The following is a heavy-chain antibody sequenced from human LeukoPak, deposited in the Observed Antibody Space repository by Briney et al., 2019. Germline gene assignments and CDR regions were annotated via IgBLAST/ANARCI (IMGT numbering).Heavy chain of an antibody. CDR1: GFTFSDYG. V-gene: IGHV3-21*01. D-gene: IGHD3-3*01. CDR3: AKDNSPYYDFWVPCDY. Sequence: GGSLRLSCAASGFTFSDYGMTWVRQAPGKGLEWVSSIGSSGGAIHYADSVKGRFTISRDNSKNTLYLQMNSLRAEDTAVYYCAKDNSPYYDFWVPCDYWGQGTLVTVSS. J-gene: IGHJ4*02. CDR2: IGSSGGAI.